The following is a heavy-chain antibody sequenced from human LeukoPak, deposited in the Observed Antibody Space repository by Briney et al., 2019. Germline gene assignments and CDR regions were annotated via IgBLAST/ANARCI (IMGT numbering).Heavy chain of an antibody. Sequence: PGGSLRLSCAASGFTFSSYWMHWVRQAPGKCLVWVSRINSDGSSTSYADSVKGRFTISRDNAKNTLYLQMNSLRAEDTAVYYCARDHCSSTSCYRSRHDYWGQGTLVTVSS. CDR2: INSDGSST. D-gene: IGHD2-2*01. J-gene: IGHJ4*02. V-gene: IGHV3-74*01. CDR1: GFTFSSYW. CDR3: ARDHCSSTSCYRSRHDY.